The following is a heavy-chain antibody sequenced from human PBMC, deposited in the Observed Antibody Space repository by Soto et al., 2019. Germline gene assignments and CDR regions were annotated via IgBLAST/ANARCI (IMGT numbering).Heavy chain of an antibody. V-gene: IGHV1-18*01. J-gene: IGHJ5*02. CDR2: VRGDNGHT. CDR1: GYTFTTHG. D-gene: IGHD2-15*01. CDR3: ARDLGYCRSGTCYREWFDP. Sequence: QVQLVQSGAEVKKPGASVKVSYKASGYTFTTHGISWVRQVPGQGLEWMGWVRGDNGHTNYAQSLQGRVTMTTDTSTNTAYMELRSRRSDDTAVYYCARDLGYCRSGTCYREWFDPWGQGTLVTVSS.